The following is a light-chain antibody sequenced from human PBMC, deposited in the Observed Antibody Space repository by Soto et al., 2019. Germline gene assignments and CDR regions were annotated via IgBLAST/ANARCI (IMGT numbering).Light chain of an antibody. CDR2: GAS. CDR3: QQLNSFPIP. J-gene: IGKJ3*01. V-gene: IGKV1-9*01. Sequence: IQLTQSPSSLSASVGDRVTIACRASQGIANFLAWYQQKPGKAPKLLIYGASTLQSEVPSRFSGSGSGTDFTLTISSLQPEDFATYYCQQLNSFPIPFGPGTNVDIK. CDR1: QGIANF.